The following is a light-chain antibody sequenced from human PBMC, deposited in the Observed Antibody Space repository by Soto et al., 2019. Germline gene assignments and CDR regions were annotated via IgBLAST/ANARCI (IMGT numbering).Light chain of an antibody. CDR3: QQYNSYSVT. CDR2: KAS. V-gene: IGKV1-5*03. J-gene: IGKJ1*01. CDR1: QSISSW. Sequence: IKLTRLLPTLLELEGKRSTITSRASQSISSWLAWYQQKPGKAPKLLIYKASSLESGVPSRFSGSGSGTEFTLTISSLQPDDFATYYCQQYNSYSVTFGQGTKVDIK.